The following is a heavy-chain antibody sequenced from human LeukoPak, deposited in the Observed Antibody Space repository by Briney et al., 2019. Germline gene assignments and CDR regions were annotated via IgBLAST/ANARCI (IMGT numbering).Heavy chain of an antibody. CDR3: AVKLPTASPQYFQH. CDR1: GGSFSGYC. J-gene: IGHJ1*01. CDR2: IHHSGST. V-gene: IGHV4-34*01. Sequence: SETLSLTCAVYGGSFSGYCWSWIRQPPGKGLEWIGEIHHSGSTNYNPSLKSRVTISVDTSKNQFSLILSSVTAADTAVYYCAVKLPTASPQYFQHWGQGTLVIVSS. D-gene: IGHD2-2*01.